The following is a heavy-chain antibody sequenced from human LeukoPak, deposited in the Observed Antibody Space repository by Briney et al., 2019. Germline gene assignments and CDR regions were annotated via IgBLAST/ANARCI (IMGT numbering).Heavy chain of an antibody. CDR2: ISGSGGST. D-gene: IGHD4-11*01. Sequence: HTGGPLRPSCAASGSTFSSSAISWLRQAPGRGLEWVSAISGSGGSTYYAHSVEGRFTSSRHNPKNTLYQQMSSLRTEHTPVYHCAKKLRLTTPLGYWGQGTLVTVSS. CDR1: GSTFSSSA. CDR3: AKKLRLTTPLGY. V-gene: IGHV3-23*01. J-gene: IGHJ4*02.